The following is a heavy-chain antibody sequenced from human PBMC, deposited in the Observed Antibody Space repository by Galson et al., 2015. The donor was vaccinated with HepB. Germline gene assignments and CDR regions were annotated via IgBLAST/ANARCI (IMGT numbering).Heavy chain of an antibody. CDR1: GFPFNNAW. D-gene: IGHD2-8*02. CDR2: IKSKTDGETI. J-gene: IGHJ5*02. CDR3: TTDVYYSTYWSWLDP. Sequence: SLRLSCAASGFPFNNAWMTWVRQAPGMGLEWVGRIKSKTDGETIDYAAPVKGRFTTSRDDSKNRLYLQMNSLKTEDTAVYYCTTDVYYSTYWSWLDPWGQGTLVTVSS. V-gene: IGHV3-15*01.